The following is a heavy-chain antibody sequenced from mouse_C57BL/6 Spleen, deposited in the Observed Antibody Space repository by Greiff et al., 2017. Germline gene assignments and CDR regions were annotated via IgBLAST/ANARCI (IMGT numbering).Heavy chain of an antibody. J-gene: IGHJ1*03. CDR1: GFTFSDAW. Sequence: EVKVEESGGGLVQPGGSMKLSCAASGFTFSDAWMDWVRQSPEKGLEWVAEIRNKANNHATYYAESVKGRFTISRDDSKSSVYLQMNSLRAEDTGIYYCTRPHGSFWYFDVWGTGTTVTVSS. D-gene: IGHD1-1*01. V-gene: IGHV6-6*01. CDR3: TRPHGSFWYFDV. CDR2: IRNKANNHAT.